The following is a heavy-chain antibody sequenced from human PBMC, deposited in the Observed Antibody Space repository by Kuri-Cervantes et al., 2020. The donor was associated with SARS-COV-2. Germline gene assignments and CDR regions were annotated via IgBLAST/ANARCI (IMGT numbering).Heavy chain of an antibody. CDR3: ARLAVAGTLRVFEYYYYGMDV. J-gene: IGHJ6*02. Sequence: ASVKVSCKASGYTFTSYAMHWVRQAPGQRLEWMGWINAGNGNTKYSQKFQGRVTITRDTSASTAYMELSSLRSEDTAVYYCARLAVAGTLRVFEYYYYGMDVWGQGTTVTVSS. V-gene: IGHV1-3*01. CDR2: INAGNGNT. CDR1: GYTFTSYA. D-gene: IGHD6-19*01.